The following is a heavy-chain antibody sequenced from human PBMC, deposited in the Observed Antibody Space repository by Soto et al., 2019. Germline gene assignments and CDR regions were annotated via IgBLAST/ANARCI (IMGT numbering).Heavy chain of an antibody. Sequence: SETLSLTCSVPGGAISSYYWSWVRQPAGKGLEWIGRVFSSGSTNYNASLKSRVTMSIDTSKNEVSLTLRSVTAADTAVYYCARVAFSYFGMDVWGPGTTVTVS. D-gene: IGHD3-3*02. CDR2: VFSSGST. CDR3: ARVAFSYFGMDV. V-gene: IGHV4-4*07. CDR1: GGAISSYY. J-gene: IGHJ6*02.